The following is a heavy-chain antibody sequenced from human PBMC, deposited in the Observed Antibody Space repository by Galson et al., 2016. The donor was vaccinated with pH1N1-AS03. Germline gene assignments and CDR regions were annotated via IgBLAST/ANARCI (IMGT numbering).Heavy chain of an antibody. J-gene: IGHJ6*02. CDR3: AKGRFGPEYYYDGMDV. Sequence: SVKVSCKASGYTSISYVMHWVRQAPGQRLEWMGWINAGNGNTTYSQSFQGRVTITRDTSASKAYMELSSLRSEDTAVYYCAKGRFGPEYYYDGMDVWGQGTTVTVSS. D-gene: IGHD3-16*01. CDR2: INAGNGNT. V-gene: IGHV1-3*01. CDR1: GYTSISYV.